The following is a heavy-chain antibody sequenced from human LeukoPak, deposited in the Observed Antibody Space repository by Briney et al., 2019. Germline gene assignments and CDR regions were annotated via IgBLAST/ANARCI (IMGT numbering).Heavy chain of an antibody. J-gene: IGHJ4*02. CDR1: AFTFSSFT. Sequence: GRSLRLACAASAFTFSSFTMNWVRQPPGNGLERVSPNSSASRYIYYEDSEKGRFHISRDNAKNSLYLQMNRLRAEDTAAYYCARVSREGSSNGPDYWGQGTLVSVTS. CDR2: NSSASRYI. CDR3: ARVSREGSSNGPDY. V-gene: IGHV3-21*01. D-gene: IGHD6-13*01.